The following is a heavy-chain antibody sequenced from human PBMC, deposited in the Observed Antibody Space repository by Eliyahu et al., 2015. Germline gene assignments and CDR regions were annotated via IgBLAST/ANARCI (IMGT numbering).Heavy chain of an antibody. V-gene: IGHV4-39*01. CDR1: GGSXSSSXYY. CDR3: ARNGSFGYSNSLPYYYGMDV. CDR2: IYYSGST. D-gene: IGHD4-11*01. J-gene: IGHJ6*02. Sequence: QLQLQESGPGLVKPSETLSLTCTVSGGSXSSSXYYWGWXRQPPGKGLEWIGSIYYSGSTYYNPSLKSRVTISVDTSKNQFSLKLSSVTAADTAVYYCARNGSFGYSNSLPYYYGMDVWGQGTTVTVSS.